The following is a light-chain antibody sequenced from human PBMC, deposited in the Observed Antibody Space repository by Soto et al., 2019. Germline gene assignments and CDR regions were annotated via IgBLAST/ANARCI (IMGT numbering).Light chain of an antibody. CDR1: SSDVGGYNY. J-gene: IGLJ2*01. V-gene: IGLV2-14*01. CDR3: SSYTSSSRGV. CDR2: DVS. Sequence: QSALTQPASVSGSPGQSITISCTGTSSDVGGYNYVSWYQQHPGKAPKLMIYDVSNRPSGVSNRFSGSKSGNTASLTISGLQAEDEADYYCSSYTSSSRGVFGGGTQLTVL.